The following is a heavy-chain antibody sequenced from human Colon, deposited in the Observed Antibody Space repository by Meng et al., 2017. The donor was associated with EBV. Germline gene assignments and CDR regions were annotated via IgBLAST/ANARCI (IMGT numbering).Heavy chain of an antibody. J-gene: IGHJ4*02. Sequence: VHIQQWGAGLLEASESLSLTCAFNGGSLSGAYWNWIRQPPGKGLEWIGEIIHGGSPSYNPSLKSRVTISIDTSKNQLSLMLSSVTAADTAVYYCARRPTGIDYWGQGTLVTVSS. CDR2: IIHGGSP. V-gene: IGHV4-34*12. CDR1: GGSLSGAY. D-gene: IGHD2-8*02. CDR3: ARRPTGIDY.